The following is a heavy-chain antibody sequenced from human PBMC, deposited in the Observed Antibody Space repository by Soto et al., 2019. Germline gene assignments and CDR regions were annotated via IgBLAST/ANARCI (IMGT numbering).Heavy chain of an antibody. J-gene: IGHJ4*02. CDR1: GFTFSSYE. V-gene: IGHV3-48*03. D-gene: IGHD3-22*01. Sequence: PGGSLRLSCAASGFTFSSYEMNWVRQAPGKGLEWVSYISSSGSTIYYADSVKGRFTISRDNAKNSLYLQMNSLRAEDTAVYYCARGGPVGGYYDSSGYYSHPFDYWGQGTLVTV. CDR2: ISSSGSTI. CDR3: ARGGPVGGYYDSSGYYSHPFDY.